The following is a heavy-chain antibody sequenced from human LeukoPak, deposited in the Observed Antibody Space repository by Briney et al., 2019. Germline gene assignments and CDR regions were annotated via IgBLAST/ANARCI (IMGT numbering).Heavy chain of an antibody. Sequence: SETLSLTCTVSGGSISSYYWSWIRQPPGQGLEWIGYIYYSGSTNYNPSLKSRVTISVDTSKNQFSLKLSSVTAADTAVYYCARSYYDSSGYYFNWFDPWGQGTLVTVSS. CDR3: ARSYYDSSGYYFNWFDP. CDR2: IYYSGST. J-gene: IGHJ5*02. V-gene: IGHV4-59*01. CDR1: GGSISSYY. D-gene: IGHD3-22*01.